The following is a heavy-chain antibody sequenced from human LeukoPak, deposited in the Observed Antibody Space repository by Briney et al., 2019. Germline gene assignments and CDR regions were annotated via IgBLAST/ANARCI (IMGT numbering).Heavy chain of an antibody. D-gene: IGHD1/OR15-1a*01. CDR1: GYTFISYY. J-gene: IGHJ4*02. CDR3: ARGGLGTYFDY. V-gene: IGHV1-46*01. Sequence: ASVKVSCKASGYTFISYYMHWVRQAPGQGLEWMGIINPSGGSTSYAQKFQGRVTMTRDMSTSTVYMELSSLRSEDTAVYYCARGGLGTYFDYWGQGTLVTVSS. CDR2: INPSGGST.